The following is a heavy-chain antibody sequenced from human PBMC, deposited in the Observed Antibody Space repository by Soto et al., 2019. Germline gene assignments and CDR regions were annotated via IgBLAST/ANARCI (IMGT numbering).Heavy chain of an antibody. V-gene: IGHV1-18*01. CDR3: ARSKRYCRGGSCYWNWFDP. CDR1: GYTFISHA. Sequence: QVQLVQSGGEVKKPGASVKVSCKASGYTFISHAITWVRQAPGQGLEWMGWISGYNGDTNYAQDLKGRVTMTTATSTSTAYMEMRSLRSDDTAVYYCARSKRYCRGGSCYWNWFDPWGQGTRVTVSS. D-gene: IGHD2-15*01. J-gene: IGHJ5*02. CDR2: ISGYNGDT.